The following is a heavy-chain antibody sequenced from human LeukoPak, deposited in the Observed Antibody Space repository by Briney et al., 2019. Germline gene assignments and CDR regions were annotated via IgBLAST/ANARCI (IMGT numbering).Heavy chain of an antibody. CDR3: ARGYYDFWSGYYTNWFDP. CDR1: GGSFSGYY. Sequence: SETLSLTXAVYGGSFSGYYWSWIRQPPGKGLEWIGEINHSGSTNYNPSLKSRVTISVDTSKNQFSLKLSSVTAADTAVYYCARGYYDFWSGYYTNWFDPWGQGTLVTVSS. CDR2: INHSGST. V-gene: IGHV4-34*01. J-gene: IGHJ5*02. D-gene: IGHD3-3*01.